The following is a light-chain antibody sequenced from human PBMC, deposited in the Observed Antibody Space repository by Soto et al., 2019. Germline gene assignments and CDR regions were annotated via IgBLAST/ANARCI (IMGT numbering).Light chain of an antibody. J-gene: IGKJ1*01. Sequence: EVMLTQSPGTLSLSPGERATLSCRASQSVSSNYLAWYQQKSGQAPRLLIHGASNRATGIPDRFSGSASGTDFTLPSRILEPEDFAVYYCQQYDTSPRTFGQGTKVEFK. CDR2: GAS. CDR3: QQYDTSPRT. V-gene: IGKV3-20*01. CDR1: QSVSSNY.